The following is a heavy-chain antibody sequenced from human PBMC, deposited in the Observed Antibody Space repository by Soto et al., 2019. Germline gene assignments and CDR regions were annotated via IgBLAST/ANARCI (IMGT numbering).Heavy chain of an antibody. J-gene: IGHJ3*02. D-gene: IGHD2-2*01. Sequence: PGGSLRLSCAASGFTFSGHWMHWVRQVPGKGLEWVSRINTDGGSSAYADSVKGRFTISRDNAKNTLYLQMKGLRAEDTAVYYSAREAGYCSRTSCYRRAFDTWGQGTTVTFSS. CDR1: GFTFSGHW. V-gene: IGHV3-74*03. CDR2: INTDGGSS. CDR3: AREAGYCSRTSCYRRAFDT.